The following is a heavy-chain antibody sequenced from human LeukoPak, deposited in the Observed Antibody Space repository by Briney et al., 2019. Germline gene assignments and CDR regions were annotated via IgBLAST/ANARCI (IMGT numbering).Heavy chain of an antibody. CDR3: ARALTGYPYFDY. CDR1: GYTFTSYY. V-gene: IGHV1-46*01. Sequence: ASVKVSCKASGYTFTSYYMRWVRQAPGQGLEWMGIINPSGGSTSYAQKFQGRVTMTRDTSTSTVYMELSSLRSEDTAVYYCARALTGYPYFDYWGQGTLVTVSS. J-gene: IGHJ4*02. D-gene: IGHD3-9*01. CDR2: INPSGGST.